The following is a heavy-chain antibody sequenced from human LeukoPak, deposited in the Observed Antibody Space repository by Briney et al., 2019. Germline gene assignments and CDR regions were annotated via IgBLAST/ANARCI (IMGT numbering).Heavy chain of an antibody. Sequence: SETLSLTCAVYGGSFSGYYWSWIRQLPGKGLEWIGEINHSGSTNYNPSLKSRVTISVDTSKNQFSLKLSSVTAADTAVYYCASWVRNDYGDYIWFDPWGQGTLVTVSS. D-gene: IGHD4-17*01. J-gene: IGHJ5*02. CDR2: INHSGST. V-gene: IGHV4-34*01. CDR3: ASWVRNDYGDYIWFDP. CDR1: GGSFSGYY.